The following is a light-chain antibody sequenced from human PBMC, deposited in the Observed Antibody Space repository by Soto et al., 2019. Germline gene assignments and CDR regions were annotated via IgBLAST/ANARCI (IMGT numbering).Light chain of an antibody. CDR1: QSVSTN. CDR3: QQYNTWPRT. CDR2: GAS. Sequence: EIVMTQSPATLSVPPGERATLSCRASQSVSTNFAWYQQKPGQAPRLLIYGASTMATAVPARFTASGSGTEFTLTISSLQSEDFAVYSCQQYNTWPRTFGQGTKV. J-gene: IGKJ1*01. V-gene: IGKV3-15*01.